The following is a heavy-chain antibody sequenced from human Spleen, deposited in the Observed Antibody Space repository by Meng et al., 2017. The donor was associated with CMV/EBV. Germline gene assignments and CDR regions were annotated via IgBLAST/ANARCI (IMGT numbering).Heavy chain of an antibody. Sequence: SQTLSLTCAVYGGSFSGYYWSWIRQPPGKGLEWIGEINHSGSTNYNPSLKSRVTISVDTSKNQFSLKLSSVTAADTAVYDWARGATGYWGQGTLVTVSS. J-gene: IGHJ4*02. D-gene: IGHD1-26*01. CDR1: GGSFSGYY. V-gene: IGHV4-34*01. CDR3: ARGATGY. CDR2: INHSGST.